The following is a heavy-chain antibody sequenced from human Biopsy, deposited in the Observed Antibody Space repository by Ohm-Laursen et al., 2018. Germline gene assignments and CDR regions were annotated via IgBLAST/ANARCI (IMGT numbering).Heavy chain of an antibody. CDR1: GFKFDNYG. D-gene: IGHD1-7*01. V-gene: IGHV3-33*01. Sequence: SLRLSCAASGFKFDNYGMNWVRQAPGKGLEWVAVIWYDGSDKYYGDSVKGRFTISRDNAKNTVDLQMNSLRAEDTAVYYCVRYGNYRLDQWGQGTLVTVSS. J-gene: IGHJ4*02. CDR3: VRYGNYRLDQ. CDR2: IWYDGSDK.